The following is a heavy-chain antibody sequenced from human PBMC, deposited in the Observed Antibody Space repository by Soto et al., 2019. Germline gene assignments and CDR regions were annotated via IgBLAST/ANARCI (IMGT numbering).Heavy chain of an antibody. CDR1: GFTVSSYA. J-gene: IGHJ6*03. CDR2: ISGSGGST. V-gene: IGHV3-23*01. D-gene: IGHD3-3*01. Sequence: EVQLLESGGGLVQRGGSLRLSCAASGFTVSSYAMSWVRQAPGKGLEWVSAISGSGGSTYYADSVKGRFTISRDNSKNTLYLQMNSLRAEDTAVYYCAKYGSGYDFWSGYYYYMDVWGKGTTVTVSS. CDR3: AKYGSGYDFWSGYYYYMDV.